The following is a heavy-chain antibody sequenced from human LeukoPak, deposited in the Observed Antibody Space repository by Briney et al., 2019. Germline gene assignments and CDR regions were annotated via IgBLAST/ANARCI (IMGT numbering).Heavy chain of an antibody. V-gene: IGHV1-69*05. CDR1: GGTFSSYA. CDR3: ARLGSMVTESVVTAAEVPI. CDR2: IIPIFGTA. J-gene: IGHJ3*02. Sequence: SVKVSCKASGGTFSSYAISWVRQAPGHGLEWMGGIIPIFGTANYAQKFQGRVTITTDESTSTAYMELSSLRSEDTAVYYCARLGSMVTESVVTAAEVPIWGQGTMVTVSS. D-gene: IGHD2-21*02.